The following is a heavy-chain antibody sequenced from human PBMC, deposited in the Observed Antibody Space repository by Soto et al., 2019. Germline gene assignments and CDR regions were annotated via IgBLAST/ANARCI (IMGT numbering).Heavy chain of an antibody. Sequence: SQTLSLTCAISEDSVSSNTAAWNWIRPSPTRGLEWLGRTSYRSPWYNEYAFSVKSRITINPDTSKNQFSLQLNSVTPEDMAVYYCARDRGLGSGSYCPDAFGLWGQGTRV. J-gene: IGHJ3*01. D-gene: IGHD3-10*01. CDR3: ARDRGLGSGSYCPDAFGL. CDR1: EDSVSSNTAA. V-gene: IGHV6-1*01. CDR2: TSYRSPWYN.